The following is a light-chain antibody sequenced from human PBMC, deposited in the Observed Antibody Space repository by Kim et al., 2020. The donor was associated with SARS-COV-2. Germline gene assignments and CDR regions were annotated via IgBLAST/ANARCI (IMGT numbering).Light chain of an antibody. CDR2: QAS. J-gene: IGKJ2*01. CDR3: QHYIRFPYT. CDR1: QIIETY. V-gene: IGKV1-5*01. Sequence: SASVGDRVNITCRASQIIETYLAWYQQKPGKAPALLIYQASSLHIGVPSRFSGSGSGTEFTLTINSLQPDDFATYYCQHYIRFPYTFGQGTKLEI.